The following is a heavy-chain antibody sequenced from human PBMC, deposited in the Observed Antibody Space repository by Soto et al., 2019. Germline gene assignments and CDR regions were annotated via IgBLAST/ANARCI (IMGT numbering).Heavy chain of an antibody. V-gene: IGHV1-18*01. D-gene: IGHD6-13*01. CDR3: ARDSQTLSSWTTIDYYYGMDV. J-gene: IGHJ6*02. CDR1: GYTFTSYG. CDR2: ISAYNGNT. Sequence: QVQLVQSGAEVKKPGASVKVSCKASGYTFTSYGISWVRQAPGQGLEWMGWISAYNGNTNYAQKLQGRVTMTTDTSTSTGYMEVRSLRSDDTAVYYCARDSQTLSSWTTIDYYYGMDVWGQGTTVTVSS.